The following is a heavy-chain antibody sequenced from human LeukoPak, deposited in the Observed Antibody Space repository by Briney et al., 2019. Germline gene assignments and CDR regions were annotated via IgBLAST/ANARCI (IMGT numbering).Heavy chain of an antibody. CDR3: ARASGSLGSSWYIGTNYYYYGMDV. CDR2: IIPIFGTA. J-gene: IGHJ6*02. Sequence: SVKVSCKASGGTFSSYAISWVRQAPGQGLEWMGGIIPIFGTANYAQKFQGRVTITADESTSIAYMELSSLRSEDTAVYYCARASGSLGSSWYIGTNYYYYGMDVWGQGTTVTVSS. V-gene: IGHV1-69*13. D-gene: IGHD6-13*01. CDR1: GGTFSSYA.